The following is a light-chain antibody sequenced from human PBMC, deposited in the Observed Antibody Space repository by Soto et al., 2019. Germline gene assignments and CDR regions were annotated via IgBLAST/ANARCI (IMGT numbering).Light chain of an antibody. V-gene: IGKV1-5*01. J-gene: IGKJ1*01. CDR3: QHMRT. CDR1: QNINNW. Sequence: GARVTITCRASQNINNWIAWYQQKPGKAPKFLIYDASTLESGVPSRFSGSGFGTEFSLTISSLQPDDFGSYYCQHMRTFGQGTKVDI. CDR2: DAS.